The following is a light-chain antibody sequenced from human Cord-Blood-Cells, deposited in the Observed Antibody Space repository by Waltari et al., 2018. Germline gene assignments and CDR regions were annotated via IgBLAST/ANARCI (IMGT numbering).Light chain of an antibody. CDR2: WAS. Sequence: DIVMTQSPDSLAVSLGERATINCKSSQSVLYSSNNKNYLAWYQQKPGQPPKLLIYWASTRESGVPDRFSGSGSGTDFTLTISSLQAEDIATYYCQQYDNLPPTFGGGTKVEIK. CDR1: QSVLYSSNNKNY. V-gene: IGKV4-1*01. CDR3: QQYDNLPPT. J-gene: IGKJ4*01.